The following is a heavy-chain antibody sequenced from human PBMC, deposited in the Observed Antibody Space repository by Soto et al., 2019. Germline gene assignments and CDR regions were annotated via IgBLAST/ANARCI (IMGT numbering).Heavy chain of an antibody. CDR2: ISHLEST. D-gene: IGHD5-12*01. V-gene: IGHV4-30-2*06. CDR1: GASISYGGFS. J-gene: IGHJ4*02. Sequence: SETLSLTCTVSGASISYGGFSWSWIRQSPGKGLEWIGYISHLESTYFHPSFKSRLTMSIDRTRNQFSLKLSSVTAADMAVYYCARGGGYGSFDYWGQGVLVTVSS. CDR3: ARGGGYGSFDY.